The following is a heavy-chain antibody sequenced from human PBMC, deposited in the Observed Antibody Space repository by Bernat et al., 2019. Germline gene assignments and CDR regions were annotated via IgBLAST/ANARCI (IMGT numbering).Heavy chain of an antibody. Sequence: QVQLQESGPGLVKPSETLSLTCAVSGYSISSGYYWGWIRQPPGKGLEWIGSIYHSGSTYYNPSLKSRVTISVDTSKNQFSLKLSSVTAADTAVYYCAEESLREDCSGGGCSNWFDPWGQGTLVTVSS. D-gene: IGHD2-15*01. J-gene: IGHJ5*02. CDR3: AEESLREDCSGGGCSNWFDP. CDR2: IYHSGST. CDR1: GYSISSGYY. V-gene: IGHV4-38-2*01.